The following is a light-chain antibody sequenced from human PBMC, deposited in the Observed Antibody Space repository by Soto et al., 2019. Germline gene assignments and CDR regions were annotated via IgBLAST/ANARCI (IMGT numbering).Light chain of an antibody. CDR1: RSVSSN. Sequence: EIVMTQSPATLSVSPGERATLSCRASRSVSSNLAWYQQKPGQAPRLLMYGASTRATGIPARFSGSGSGTEFTLTISSLQSEDFAVYYCQHYVTWPLTFGGGTKVESK. CDR2: GAS. CDR3: QHYVTWPLT. V-gene: IGKV3-15*01. J-gene: IGKJ4*01.